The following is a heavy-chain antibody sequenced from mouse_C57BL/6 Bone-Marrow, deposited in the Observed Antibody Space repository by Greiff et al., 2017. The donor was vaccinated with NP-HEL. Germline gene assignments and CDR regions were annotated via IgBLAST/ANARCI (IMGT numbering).Heavy chain of an antibody. CDR2: ISSGSSTI. D-gene: IGHD2-2*01. Sequence: EVKLVESGGGLVKPGGSLKLSCAASGFTFSDYGMHWVRQAPEKGLEWVAYISSGSSTIDYADTVKGRFTISRDNAKNTLFLQMTSLRSEDTAMYYCARAYYGYDGGFAYWGQGTLVTVSA. J-gene: IGHJ3*01. CDR1: GFTFSDYG. CDR3: ARAYYGYDGGFAY. V-gene: IGHV5-17*01.